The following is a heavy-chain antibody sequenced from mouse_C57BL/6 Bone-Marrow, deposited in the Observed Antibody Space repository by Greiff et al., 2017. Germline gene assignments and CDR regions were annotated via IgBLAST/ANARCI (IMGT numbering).Heavy chain of an antibody. D-gene: IGHD2-5*01. CDR3: ARVYSNYEDMDY. CDR2: ISNGGGST. J-gene: IGHJ4*01. CDR1: GFTFSDYY. Sequence: EVKLLESGGGLVQPGGSLKLSCAASGFTFSDYYMYWVRQTPEKRLEWVGYISNGGGSTYYPDTVKGRFTISRDNAKNTLYLQMSRLKSEDTAMYYCARVYSNYEDMDYGGQGTSVTVSS. V-gene: IGHV5-12*01.